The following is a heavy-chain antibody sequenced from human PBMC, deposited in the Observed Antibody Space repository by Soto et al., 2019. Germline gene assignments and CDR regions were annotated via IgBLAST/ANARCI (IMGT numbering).Heavy chain of an antibody. D-gene: IGHD1-7*01. CDR3: ARVITGTTFYYYYGMDV. J-gene: IGHJ6*02. CDR1: GYTFTSYG. V-gene: IGHV1-18*01. Sequence: QVQLVQSGAEVKKPGASVKVSCKASGYTFTSYGINWVRLARGQGLEWMGWISAYNGNTNYAQKLQGRVTMTTDTSTSTAYMELRSLRSDDTAVYYCARVITGTTFYYYYGMDVRGQGTTVTLSS. CDR2: ISAYNGNT.